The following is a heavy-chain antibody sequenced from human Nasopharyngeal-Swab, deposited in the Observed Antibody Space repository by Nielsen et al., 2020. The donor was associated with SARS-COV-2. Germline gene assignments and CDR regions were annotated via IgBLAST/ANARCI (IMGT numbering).Heavy chain of an antibody. CDR3: ARDKGLRFLEWLPLKGFTGWFDP. V-gene: IGHV1-69*13. CDR1: GGTFSSYA. Sequence: SVKVSCKASGGTFSSYAISWVRQAPGQGLAWMGGIIPIFGTANYVQKFQGRVTITADESTSTAYMELSSLRSEDTAVYYCARDKGLRFLEWLPLKGFTGWFDPWGQGTLVTVSS. D-gene: IGHD3-3*01. J-gene: IGHJ5*02. CDR2: IIPIFGTA.